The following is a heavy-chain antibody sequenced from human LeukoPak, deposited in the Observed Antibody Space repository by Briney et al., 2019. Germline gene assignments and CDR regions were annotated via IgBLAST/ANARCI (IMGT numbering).Heavy chain of an antibody. CDR3: ARDYYYVPHFDY. J-gene: IGHJ4*02. CDR2: ISSSSSYI. CDR1: GFTFSSYW. D-gene: IGHD3-22*01. Sequence: GGSLRLSCAASGFTFSSYWMSWVRQAPGKGLEWVSSISSSSSYIYYADSVKGRFTISRDNAKNSLYLQMNSLRAEDTAVYYCARDYYYVPHFDYWGQGTLVTVSS. V-gene: IGHV3-21*01.